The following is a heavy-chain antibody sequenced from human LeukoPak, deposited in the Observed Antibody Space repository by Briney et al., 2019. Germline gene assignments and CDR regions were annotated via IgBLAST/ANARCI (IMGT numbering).Heavy chain of an antibody. Sequence: SETLSLTCTVSGGPISSSSYYWGWIRQPPGKGLEWIGSIYYNGSTYYSPSLKSRATISVDTSKNQFSLKLTSVTAADTAMYYCARHEYYPGFDYWGQGTLVTVSS. D-gene: IGHD3-16*01. CDR3: ARHEYYPGFDY. CDR1: GGPISSSSYY. CDR2: IYYNGST. V-gene: IGHV4-39*01. J-gene: IGHJ4*02.